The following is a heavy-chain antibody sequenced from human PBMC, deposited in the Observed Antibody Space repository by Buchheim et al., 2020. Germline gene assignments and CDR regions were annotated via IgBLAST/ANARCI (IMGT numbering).Heavy chain of an antibody. D-gene: IGHD3-9*01. CDR3: ARGRGGYSPRYYDILTGSTPPRDYFDY. CDR1: GFTFSSYW. Sequence: EVQLVESGGGLVQPGGSLRLSCAASGFTFSSYWMSWVRQAPGKGLEWVANIKQDGSEKYYVDSVKGRFTISRDNAKNSLYLQMNSLRAEDTAVYYCARGRGGYSPRYYDILTGSTPPRDYFDYWGQGTL. CDR2: IKQDGSEK. J-gene: IGHJ4*02. V-gene: IGHV3-7*01.